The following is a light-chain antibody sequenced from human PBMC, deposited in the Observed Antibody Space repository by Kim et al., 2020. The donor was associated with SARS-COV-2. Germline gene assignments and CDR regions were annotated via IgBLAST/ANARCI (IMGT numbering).Light chain of an antibody. J-gene: IGLJ2*01. V-gene: IGLV3-19*01. CDR3: NSSDSSGNHLDVV. CDR1: SLRSYY. CDR2: GKN. Sequence: SSELTQDPAVSVALGQTVRITCQGDSLRSYYASWYQQTPGQAPVLVIYGKNNRPSGIPDRFSGSSSGNTASLTITGAQAEDEADYYCNSSDSSGNHLDVV.